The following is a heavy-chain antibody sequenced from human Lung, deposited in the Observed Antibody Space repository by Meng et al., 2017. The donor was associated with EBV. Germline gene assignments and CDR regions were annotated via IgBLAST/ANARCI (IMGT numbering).Heavy chain of an antibody. CDR3: AREYSSSSGLPGP. J-gene: IGHJ5*02. D-gene: IGHD6-6*01. Sequence: QGAGPGLAGSSQTLALTCTVSVGSIRFGCYYWSWNRQHPGQGLELIGYIYDSGSTSYTPSLMSRVTISVDTSMNKFSLKLTSGTPADTAVYYCAREYSSSSGLPGPWGQGTLVTVSS. CDR2: IYDSGST. V-gene: IGHV4-30-4*08. CDR1: VGSIRFGCYY.